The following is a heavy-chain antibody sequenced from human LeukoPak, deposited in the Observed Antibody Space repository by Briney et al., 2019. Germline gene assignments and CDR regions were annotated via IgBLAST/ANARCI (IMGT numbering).Heavy chain of an antibody. J-gene: IGHJ6*02. V-gene: IGHV3-73*01. CDR2: IRSKANSYAT. Sequence: GGSLRLSCAASGFTFSGSAMHWVRQASGKGLEWVGRIRSKANSYATAYAASVKGRFTISRDDSKNTAYLQMNSLKTEDTAVYYCTYAGQSGYEYYYYYYGMDVWGQGTTVTVPS. D-gene: IGHD3-3*01. CDR3: TYAGQSGYEYYYYYYGMDV. CDR1: GFTFSGSA.